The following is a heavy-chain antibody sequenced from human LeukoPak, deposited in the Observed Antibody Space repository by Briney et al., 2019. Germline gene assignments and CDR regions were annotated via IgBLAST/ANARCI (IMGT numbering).Heavy chain of an antibody. J-gene: IGHJ4*02. V-gene: IGHV3-23*01. Sequence: PGGSLGLSCAASGFTFKNYAMTWVRQAPGKGLQWVSAISGRDDSTYYADSVKGRFTISRDISKNTLFLQMNNLRADDTAVYYCAKWGDYDVLTGYYDSDYWGQGTLVTVSS. D-gene: IGHD3-9*01. CDR1: GFTFKNYA. CDR2: ISGRDDST. CDR3: AKWGDYDVLTGYYDSDY.